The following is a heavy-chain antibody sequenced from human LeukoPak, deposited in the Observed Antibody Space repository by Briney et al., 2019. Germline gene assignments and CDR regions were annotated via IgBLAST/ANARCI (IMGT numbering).Heavy chain of an antibody. CDR3: ARNVGYKPPRRYFDY. V-gene: IGHV4-39*07. Sequence: PSETLSLTCTVSGGSISTSSYFWGWIRQPPGKGLEWIGSIYYSGITFYNPSLRSRVTISVDTSKNQFSLKLSSVTAADTAVYYCARNVGYKPPRRYFDYWGQGTLVTVSS. CDR2: IYYSGIT. J-gene: IGHJ4*02. CDR1: GGSISTSSYF. D-gene: IGHD5-24*01.